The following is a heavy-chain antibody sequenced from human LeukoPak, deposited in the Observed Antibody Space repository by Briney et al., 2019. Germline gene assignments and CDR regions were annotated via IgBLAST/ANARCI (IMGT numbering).Heavy chain of an antibody. J-gene: IGHJ3*02. D-gene: IGHD3-3*01. CDR2: IVVGSGNT. Sequence: VASVKVSCKASGFTFTSSAMQWVRQARGQRLEWIGWIVVGSGNTNYAQKFRERVTITRDMSTSTAYMELSSLRSEDTAVYYCAAVNAYDFWSGYLTPDAFDIWGQGTMVTVSS. CDR3: AAVNAYDFWSGYLTPDAFDI. CDR1: GFTFTSSA. V-gene: IGHV1-58*02.